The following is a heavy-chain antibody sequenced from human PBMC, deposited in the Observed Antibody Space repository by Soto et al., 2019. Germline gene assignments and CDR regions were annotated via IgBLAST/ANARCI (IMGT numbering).Heavy chain of an antibody. D-gene: IGHD3-3*01. Sequence: QVQLVQSGAEVKKPGASVKVSCKASGYTFTSYDINWVRQATGQGLEWMGWMNPNSGNTGYAQKLQGRVTXXRXXSISTAYMELSSLRSEDTAVYYCARGITIFGVVPGWGQGTLVTVSS. V-gene: IGHV1-8*01. CDR3: ARGITIFGVVPG. CDR1: GYTFTSYD. J-gene: IGHJ4*02. CDR2: MNPNSGNT.